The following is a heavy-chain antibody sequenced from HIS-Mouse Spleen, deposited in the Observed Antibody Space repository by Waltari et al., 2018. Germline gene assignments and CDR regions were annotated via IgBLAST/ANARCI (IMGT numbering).Heavy chain of an antibody. D-gene: IGHD1-26*01. CDR2: IYYSGST. Sequence: QVQLQESGPGLVKPSETLSLTCTVSGGSISSYYWSWLRQPTGKGLEWIGFIYYSGSTNYHPSLKVRVTIAVDTSKKRFSLKLGSVTAADTAVYYCAREFWGGSYHSGFGYWGQGTLVTVSS. V-gene: IGHV4-59*01. CDR3: AREFWGGSYHSGFGY. J-gene: IGHJ4*02. CDR1: GGSISSYY.